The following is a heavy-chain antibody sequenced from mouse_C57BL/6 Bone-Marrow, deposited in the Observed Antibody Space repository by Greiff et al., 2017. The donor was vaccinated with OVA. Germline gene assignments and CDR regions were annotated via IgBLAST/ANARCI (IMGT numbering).Heavy chain of an antibody. CDR3: ARHEDGYYASYFDY. CDR2: ICPGDGDT. Sequence: QVQLQQSGPELVKPGASVKISCKASGYAFSSSWMNWVKQRPGTGLEWIGRICPGDGDTNYNGKFKGKATLTADKSSSTAYMQLSSLTSEDSAVYFCARHEDGYYASYFDYWGQGTTLTVSS. D-gene: IGHD2-3*01. V-gene: IGHV1-82*01. J-gene: IGHJ2*01. CDR1: GYAFSSSW.